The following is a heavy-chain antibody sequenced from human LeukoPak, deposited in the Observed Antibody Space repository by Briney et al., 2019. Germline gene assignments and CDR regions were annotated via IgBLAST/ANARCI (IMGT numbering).Heavy chain of an antibody. Sequence: PSETLSLTCAVSGYSISSGYYWGWIRQPPGKGLEWIGSIYHSGSTYYNPSLKSRVTISVDTSKNQFSLKLSSVTAADTAVYYCARVPPEGYGAYGAFDIWGQGTMVTVSS. D-gene: IGHD4-17*01. CDR3: ARVPPEGYGAYGAFDI. J-gene: IGHJ3*02. CDR2: IYHSGST. CDR1: GYSISSGYY. V-gene: IGHV4-38-2*01.